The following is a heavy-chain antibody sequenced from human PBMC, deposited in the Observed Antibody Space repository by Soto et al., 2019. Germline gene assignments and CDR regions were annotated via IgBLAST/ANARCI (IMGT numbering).Heavy chain of an antibody. J-gene: IGHJ5*02. V-gene: IGHV4-4*08. D-gene: IGHD2-2*01. CDR1: GGSISSYY. CDR2: IYNSEST. CDR3: ARDGVGYCSSASCYRGSDP. Sequence: SETLSLTCTVSGGSISSYYWSWIRQPPGKGLEWIGYIYNSESTNYNPSLKSRVTIAVDTSKNQFSLKLSSVTAADTAVYYCARDGVGYCSSASCYRGSDPWGQGTLVTVSS.